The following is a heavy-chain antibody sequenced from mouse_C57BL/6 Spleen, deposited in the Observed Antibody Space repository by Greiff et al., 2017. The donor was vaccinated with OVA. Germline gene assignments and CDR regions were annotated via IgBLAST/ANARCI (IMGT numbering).Heavy chain of an antibody. V-gene: IGHV10-1*01. CDR3: VRHKERGYAMDY. CDR2: IRSKSNNYAT. Sequence: EVQLVESGGGLVQPKGSLKLSCAASGFSFNTYAMNWVRQAPGKGLEWVARIRSKSNNYATYYADSVKDRFTISRDDSESMLYLQMNNLKTEDTAMYYCVRHKERGYAMDYWGQGTSVTVSS. J-gene: IGHJ4*01. CDR1: GFSFNTYA.